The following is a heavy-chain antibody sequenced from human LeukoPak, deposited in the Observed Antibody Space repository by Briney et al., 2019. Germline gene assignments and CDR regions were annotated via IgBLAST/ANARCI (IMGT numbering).Heavy chain of an antibody. D-gene: IGHD5-18*01. CDR3: ASSGRYSYGENDY. V-gene: IGHV3-30-3*01. CDR1: GFTFSSYA. Sequence: GGSLRLSCAASGFTFSSYAMHWVRQAPGKGLEWVAVISYDGSNKYYADSVKGRFTISRDNSKNTLYLQMNSLRAEDTAVYYCASSGRYSYGENDYWGQGTLVTVSS. CDR2: ISYDGSNK. J-gene: IGHJ4*02.